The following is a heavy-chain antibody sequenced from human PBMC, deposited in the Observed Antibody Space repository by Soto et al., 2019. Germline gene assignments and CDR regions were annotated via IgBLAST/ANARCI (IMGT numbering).Heavy chain of an antibody. CDR3: AKVPPPHYGDYEPLDY. CDR2: ISGSGGST. CDR1: GFTFSSYA. J-gene: IGHJ4*02. D-gene: IGHD4-17*01. Sequence: EVQLLESGGGLVQPGGSLRLSCAASGFTFSSYAMSWVRQAPGKGLEWVSAISGSGGSTYYADSVKGRFTISRDNSKNPLYLQMNSLRAEDTAVYYCAKVPPPHYGDYEPLDYWGQGTLVTVSS. V-gene: IGHV3-23*01.